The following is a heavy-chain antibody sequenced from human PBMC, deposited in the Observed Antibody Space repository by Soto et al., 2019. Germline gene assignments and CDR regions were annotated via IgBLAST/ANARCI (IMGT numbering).Heavy chain of an antibody. J-gene: IGHJ3*02. CDR1: GFTFKTYG. D-gene: IGHD5-18*01. CDR3: AGGGGYTYGTNDAFDI. V-gene: IGHV3-30*03. CDR2: ISDDGSNK. Sequence: QVQLVESGGGVVQPGRSLRLSCAASGFTFKTYGMHWVRQAPGKGLEWVAVISDDGSNKYNIASVEGRFTISRDNSKNTMYLQLNSLRNEYTAVYYCAGGGGYTYGTNDAFDIWGQGTMVTVSA.